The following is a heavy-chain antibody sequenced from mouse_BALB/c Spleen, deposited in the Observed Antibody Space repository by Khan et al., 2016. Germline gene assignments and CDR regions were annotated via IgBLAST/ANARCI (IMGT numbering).Heavy chain of an antibody. CDR2: ISYSGNT. V-gene: IGHV3-2*02. CDR1: VYSITSDYA. D-gene: IGHD1-1*02. CDR3: AREDYSWFAY. J-gene: IGHJ3*01. Sequence: EVQLQESGPGLVKPSQSLSLTCTVTVYSITSDYAWNWIRQFPGNKLEWMGYISYSGNTHYIPSLKSRISITRDTSKNQFFLQLNSVTTEDTATXYCAREDYSWFAYWGQGTMVTVSA.